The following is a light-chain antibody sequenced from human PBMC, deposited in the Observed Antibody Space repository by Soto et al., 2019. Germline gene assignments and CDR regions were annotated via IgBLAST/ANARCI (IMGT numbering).Light chain of an antibody. CDR3: QQSYSTPYT. Sequence: IHMTQSPSSLSASVGDRVTITCRASQRITTYLSWYQQKPGKAPKLLSSTAATLQGGVPSRCSGSGSGTDFTLTITTLQPEDFATYFCQQSYSTPYTFGQGTKLEIK. J-gene: IGKJ2*01. CDR2: TAA. V-gene: IGKV1-39*01. CDR1: QRITTY.